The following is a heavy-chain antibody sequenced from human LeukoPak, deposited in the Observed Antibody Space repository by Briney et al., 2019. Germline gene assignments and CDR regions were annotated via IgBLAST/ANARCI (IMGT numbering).Heavy chain of an antibody. V-gene: IGHV4-4*07. CDR1: GGSISSYY. D-gene: IGHD2-2*01. CDR2: IYTSGST. J-gene: IGHJ6*03. CDR3: AREDIVVVPAAQNYYYYYYMDV. Sequence: PSETLSLTCTVSGGSISSYYWSWIRQPAGKGLEWIGRIYTSGSTNYNPSLKSRVTMSVDTSKNQFSLKLSSVTAADTAVYYCAREDIVVVPAAQNYYYYYYMDVWGKGTTVTVFS.